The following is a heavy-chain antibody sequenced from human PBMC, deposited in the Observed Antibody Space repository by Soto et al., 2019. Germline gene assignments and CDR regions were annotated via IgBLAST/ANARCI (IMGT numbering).Heavy chain of an antibody. Sequence: GGSLRLSCAASGFTFSSYSMNWVRQAPGKGLEWVSYISSSSSTIYYADSVKGRFTISRDNAKNSLYLQMNSLRDEDTAVYYCAREAITIFAQRHYYGMDVWGQGTTVTVSS. V-gene: IGHV3-48*02. J-gene: IGHJ6*02. D-gene: IGHD3-3*01. CDR2: ISSSSSTI. CDR1: GFTFSSYS. CDR3: AREAITIFAQRHYYGMDV.